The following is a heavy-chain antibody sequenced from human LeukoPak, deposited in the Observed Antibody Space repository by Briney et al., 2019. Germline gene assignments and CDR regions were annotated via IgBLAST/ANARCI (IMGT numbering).Heavy chain of an antibody. CDR1: GVSIRSSSYF. J-gene: IGHJ3*02. V-gene: IGHV4-39*01. CDR3: ARARGYDYVWGSSTSRPNDAFDI. CDR2: IYYTGNT. D-gene: IGHD3-16*01. Sequence: SETLSLTCTVSGVSIRSSSYFWAWIRQPPGKGLEWIGSIYYTGNTHNNPSLKSRVTLSVDTSKNQFSLKLTSVTAADTAVYYCARARGYDYVWGSSTSRPNDAFDIWGQGTMVTVSS.